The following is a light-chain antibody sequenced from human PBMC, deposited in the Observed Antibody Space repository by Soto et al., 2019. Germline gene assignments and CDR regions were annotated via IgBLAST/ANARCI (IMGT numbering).Light chain of an antibody. V-gene: IGKV1-39*01. Sequence: DIQMTQSPSSLSGSVGDRVTITCRASQTIYNYLNWYQQKPGKAPNLLIYDASNLQSAVASRFSGSGSGTDFTLTISSLRPEDFATYYCQQSYSTPYTFGQGTKLEI. CDR1: QTIYNY. J-gene: IGKJ2*01. CDR2: DAS. CDR3: QQSYSTPYT.